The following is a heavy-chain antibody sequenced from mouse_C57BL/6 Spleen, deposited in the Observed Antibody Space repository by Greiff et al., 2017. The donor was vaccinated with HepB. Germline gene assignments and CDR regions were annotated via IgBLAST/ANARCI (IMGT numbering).Heavy chain of an antibody. CDR1: GYTFTSYW. D-gene: IGHD2-3*01. V-gene: IGHV1-53*01. J-gene: IGHJ4*01. CDR3: ARERWLGFLMDY. Sequence: VQLQQPGTELVKPGASVKLSCKASGYTFTSYWMHWVKQRPGQGLEWIGNINPSNGGTNYNEKFKSKAKLTVDKSSSTAYMQLSSLTSEDSAVYYCARERWLGFLMDYWGQGTSVTVSS. CDR2: INPSNGGT.